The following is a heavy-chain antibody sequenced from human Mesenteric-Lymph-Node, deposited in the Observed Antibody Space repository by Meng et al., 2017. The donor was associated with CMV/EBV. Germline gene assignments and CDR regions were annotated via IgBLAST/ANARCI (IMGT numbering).Heavy chain of an antibody. CDR1: GYTFTGYY. CDR3: ARDFGGATNVFDY. V-gene: IGHV1-2*04. Sequence: CKASGYTFTGYYMHWVRQAPGQGLEWMGWINPNSGGTNYVQKFQGWVTMTRDTSISTAYMELSRLRSDDTAVYYCARDFGGATNVFDYWGQGTLVTVSS. CDR2: INPNSGGT. D-gene: IGHD1-26*01. J-gene: IGHJ4*02.